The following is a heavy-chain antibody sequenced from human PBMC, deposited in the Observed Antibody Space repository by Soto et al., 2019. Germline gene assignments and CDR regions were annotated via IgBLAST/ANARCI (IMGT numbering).Heavy chain of an antibody. Sequence: SETLSLTCTVSGGSISSSSYYWGWIRQPPGKGLEWIGSIYYSGSTYYNPSLKSRVTISVDTSKNQFSLKLSSVTAADTAVYYCARQGRRGETFKRQLWFWFDYWGQGTLVTVSS. CDR1: GGSISSSSYY. CDR2: IYYSGST. CDR3: ARQGRRGETFKRQLWFWFDY. V-gene: IGHV4-39*01. J-gene: IGHJ4*02. D-gene: IGHD5-18*01.